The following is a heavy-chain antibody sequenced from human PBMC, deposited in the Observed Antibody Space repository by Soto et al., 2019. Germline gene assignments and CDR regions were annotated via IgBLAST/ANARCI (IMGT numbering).Heavy chain of an antibody. V-gene: IGHV3-23*01. CDR3: ARDIGYDIYRAVAY. Sequence: GGSLRLSCAASGFMFANYAMGWVRQAPGRGLEWVSAITGSGGGTYYADSVKGRVTVSRDNSKNTLYLQMNSLRAEDTAVYYCARDIGYDIYRAVAYWGQGTLVTVSS. J-gene: IGHJ4*02. CDR1: GFMFANYA. CDR2: ITGSGGGT. D-gene: IGHD3-9*01.